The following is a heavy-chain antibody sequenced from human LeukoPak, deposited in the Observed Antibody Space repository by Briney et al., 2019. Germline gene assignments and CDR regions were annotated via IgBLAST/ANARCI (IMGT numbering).Heavy chain of an antibody. Sequence: GGSLRLSCAASGFTFSGSAMRWVRQASGKGLEWVGRIRSKANSYATAYAASVKGRFTISRDDSKNTAYLQMNSLKTEDTAVYYCTRQPGSGYYDVWGQGTTVTVSS. J-gene: IGHJ6*02. CDR2: IRSKANSYAT. D-gene: IGHD3-22*01. V-gene: IGHV3-73*01. CDR1: GFTFSGSA. CDR3: TRQPGSGYYDV.